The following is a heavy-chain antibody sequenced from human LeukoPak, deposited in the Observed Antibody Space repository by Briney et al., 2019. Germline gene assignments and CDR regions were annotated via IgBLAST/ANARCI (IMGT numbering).Heavy chain of an antibody. CDR2: ISSSGTTI. CDR3: ATRPGYSNN. D-gene: IGHD6-13*01. Sequence: PGGSLRLSCAASGFXFSSYEISWVRQAPGKGLEWVSYISSSGTTIYYADSVKGRFSISRDNAKNSLYLQMNSLRAEDTAVYYCATRPGYSNNWGQGTLVTVSS. CDR1: GFXFSSYE. J-gene: IGHJ4*02. V-gene: IGHV3-48*03.